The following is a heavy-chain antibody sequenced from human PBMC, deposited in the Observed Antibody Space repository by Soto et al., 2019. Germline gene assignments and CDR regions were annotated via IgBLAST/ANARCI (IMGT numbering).Heavy chain of an antibody. CDR2: IKSKTDGGTT. Sequence: EVQLVESGGGLVKPGGSLRLSCAASGFTFSNARMNWVRQAPGKGLEWVGRIKSKTDGGTTDYAAPVKGRFTISRDDSKNTLYLQMNSLKTEDTAVYYCTTDSYDSSDGDYWGQGTLVTVSS. CDR3: TTDSYDSSDGDY. CDR1: GFTFSNAR. J-gene: IGHJ4*02. D-gene: IGHD3-22*01. V-gene: IGHV3-15*07.